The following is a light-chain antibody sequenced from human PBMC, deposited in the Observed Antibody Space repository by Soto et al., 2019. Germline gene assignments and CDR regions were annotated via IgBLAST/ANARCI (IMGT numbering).Light chain of an antibody. CDR1: QTISSN. J-gene: IGKJ2*01. Sequence: IVMTQSPATLSVSPGERATLSCRASQTISSNLAWYQQKPGQAPSLLIHGASTRATGVPARFSGSGSGTEFTLTISSLQSEDLAVYYCQQYHNWPPQYTFGQGTKLQIK. CDR3: QQYHNWPPQYT. V-gene: IGKV3-15*01. CDR2: GAS.